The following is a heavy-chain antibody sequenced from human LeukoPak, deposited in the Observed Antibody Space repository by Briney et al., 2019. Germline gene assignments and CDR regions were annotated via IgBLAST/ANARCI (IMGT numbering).Heavy chain of an antibody. V-gene: IGHV4-39*07. Sequence: SETLSLTCTVSGGSISSSSYYWGWIRQPPGKGLEWIGSIYYSGSTYYNPSLKSRVTISVDTSKNQFSLKLSSVTAADTAVYYCARGGGIAAAGIYYFDYWGQGTLVTVSS. D-gene: IGHD6-13*01. CDR2: IYYSGST. CDR1: GGSISSSSYY. J-gene: IGHJ4*02. CDR3: ARGGGIAAAGIYYFDY.